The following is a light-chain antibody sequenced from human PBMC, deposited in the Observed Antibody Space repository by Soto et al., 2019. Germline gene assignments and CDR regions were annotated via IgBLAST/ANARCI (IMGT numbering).Light chain of an antibody. Sequence: QLVLTQPPSVSGAPGQRVTISCTGSSSNIGAGYDVHWYQQLPGTAPKLLIYGNTNRPSGVPDRFSGSKSGTSASLAITGLQAEDEADYYCQSHDTSLSGDVFGTGTKVTVL. CDR2: GNT. CDR3: QSHDTSLSGDV. J-gene: IGLJ1*01. V-gene: IGLV1-40*01. CDR1: SSNIGAGYD.